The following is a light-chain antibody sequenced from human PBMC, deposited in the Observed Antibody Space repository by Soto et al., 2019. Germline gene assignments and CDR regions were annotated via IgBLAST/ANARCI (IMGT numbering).Light chain of an antibody. CDR2: EVS. V-gene: IGLV2-14*01. Sequence: QSALTQPASVSGSPGQSITISCTGTTSDVGSYNYVSWYQQRPGSAPRLIISEVSDRPSGVSNRFSGSKSGDTASLTISGLQPEDEADYYCSSYSSSTSVVFGGGTKLTVL. CDR3: SSYSSSTSVV. J-gene: IGLJ2*01. CDR1: TSDVGSYNY.